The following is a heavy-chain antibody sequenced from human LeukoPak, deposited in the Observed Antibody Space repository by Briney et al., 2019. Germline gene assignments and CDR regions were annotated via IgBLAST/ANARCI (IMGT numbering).Heavy chain of an antibody. V-gene: IGHV1-24*01. CDR2: FDPEDGET. D-gene: IGHD3-22*01. CDR1: GYTLTELS. J-gene: IGHJ6*02. CDR3: AREERYYYDSSGYYLWYYYYGMDV. Sequence: ASVKVSCKVSGYTLTELSMHWVRQAPGKGLEWMGGFDPEDGETIYAQKFQGRVTMTEDISTDTAYMELSSLRSEDTAVYYCAREERYYYDSSGYYLWYYYYGMDVWGQGTTVTVSS.